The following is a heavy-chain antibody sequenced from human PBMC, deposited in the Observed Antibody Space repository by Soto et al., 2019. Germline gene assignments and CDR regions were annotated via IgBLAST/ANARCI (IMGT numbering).Heavy chain of an antibody. V-gene: IGHV4-31*02. CDR1: GGSSGGYY. CDR2: INYSGTT. CDR3: ARDQNGGHSYEHTTFDI. Sequence: PSETLSLTCTVSGGSSGGYYYSWIRQLPGKGLEWIGYINYSGTTYYKPSLKSRLTMSVDTSKNQFSLRPNSVTAADTAVYYCARDQNGGHSYEHTTFDISGQGTMVTV. J-gene: IGHJ3*02. D-gene: IGHD5-18*01.